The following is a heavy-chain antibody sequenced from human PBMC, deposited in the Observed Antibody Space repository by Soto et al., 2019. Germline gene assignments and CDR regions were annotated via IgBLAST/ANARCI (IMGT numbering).Heavy chain of an antibody. D-gene: IGHD2-15*01. CDR1: GFTFTSYW. J-gene: IGHJ4*02. V-gene: IGHV3-7*01. Sequence: GGSLRLSCAASGFTFTSYWMSWVRQAPGKGLEWVANIKQDGSEKYYVGSVKGRFIISRDNVENSVDLQMNSLSAEDTALYYCVRDYCSGGTYYEGHWGQGTLVTVSS. CDR3: VRDYCSGGTYYEGH. CDR2: IKQDGSEK.